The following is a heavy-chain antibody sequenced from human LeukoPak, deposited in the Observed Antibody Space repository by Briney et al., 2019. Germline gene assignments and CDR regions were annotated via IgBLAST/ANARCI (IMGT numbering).Heavy chain of an antibody. CDR1: GYTFTDYY. V-gene: IGHV1-2*02. CDR2: IHPKTGAT. D-gene: IGHD6-6*01. J-gene: IGHJ4*02. CDR3: GRPHRSSSGTDC. Sequence: GASVKVSCKASGYTFTDYYMQWLRQAPGQGLEWMGWIHPKTGATNYTHHFQGRLTMTRATSITTTYLEVSNLTSDDIAMYYCGRPHRSSSGTDCWGQGTLVTVSS.